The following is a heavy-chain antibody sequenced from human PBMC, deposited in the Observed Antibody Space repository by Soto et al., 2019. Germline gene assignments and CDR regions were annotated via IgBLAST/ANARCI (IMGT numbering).Heavy chain of an antibody. V-gene: IGHV1-69*01. D-gene: IGHD3-10*01. J-gene: IGHJ4*02. CDR1: GGTFSRHS. CDR2: IIPIFDAT. Sequence: QVQMVQSGAEVKKPGSSARVSCKVSGGTFSRHSISWVRQAPGQGLEWIGGIIPIFDATQYAQKFQGRLTITADESTTTFHMDLSGLRPEDTAIYYCARDLTAVRGSWGQGTLVPVS. CDR3: ARDLTAVRGS.